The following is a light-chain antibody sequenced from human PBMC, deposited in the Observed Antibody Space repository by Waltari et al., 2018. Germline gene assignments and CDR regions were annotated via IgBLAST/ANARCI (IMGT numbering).Light chain of an antibody. CDR2: EVH. J-gene: IGLJ3*02. CDR3: SSYTRSGPL. V-gene: IGLV2-14*01. Sequence: ARTQPGPVSGTPGQSSTISSTRTSSDGGDSHYVSRYQQHPGKAPKPMIYEVHHLPSGVSNRFSGSKSGNTASLTISGLQAEDEADYYCSSYTRSGPLFGGGTKLTVL. CDR1: SSDGGDSHY.